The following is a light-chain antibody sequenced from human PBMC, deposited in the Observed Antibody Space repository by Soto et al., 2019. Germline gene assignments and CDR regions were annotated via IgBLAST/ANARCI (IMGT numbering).Light chain of an antibody. V-gene: IGKV3-20*01. J-gene: IGKJ1*01. Sequence: LLTQSPGTLSLSPGESATLXXRASQSVSSRYLAWYQQKPGQAPRXXIYGASSRATGIPDRFSGSGAGTDFTLTISRLEPEDFAVYYCQQYDNSAWTFGQGTKVDIK. CDR3: QQYDNSAWT. CDR2: GAS. CDR1: QSVSSRY.